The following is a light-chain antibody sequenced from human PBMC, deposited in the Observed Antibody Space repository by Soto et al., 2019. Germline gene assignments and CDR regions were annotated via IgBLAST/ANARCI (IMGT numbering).Light chain of an antibody. CDR3: QQYYNTPSFT. J-gene: IGKJ3*01. CDR2: WAS. Sequence: DIVLTQSPDSLAVSLGERATINCKSSQTVLYNSNNKNFLAWYQQKPGQPPRLLIYWASTRESGVPDRFSGSGSGTDFTLTISSLQAEDEAVYYCQQYYNTPSFTFGPGTKVDIK. CDR1: QTVLYNSNNKNF. V-gene: IGKV4-1*01.